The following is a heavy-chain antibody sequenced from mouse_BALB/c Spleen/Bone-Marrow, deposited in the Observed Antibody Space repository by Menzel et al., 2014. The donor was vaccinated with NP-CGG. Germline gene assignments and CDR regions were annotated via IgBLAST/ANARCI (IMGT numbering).Heavy chain of an antibody. CDR3: ARDTIGTTWFAY. D-gene: IGHD2-14*01. Sequence: EVMLVESGGGLVKPGGSLKLSCAASGFTFSDYYMYWVRQTPEKRLEWVATISDGGSYTYYPDSVKGRFTISRDNAKNNLYLQMSGLKSEDTAMYYCARDTIGTTWFAYWGQGTLVTVSA. J-gene: IGHJ3*01. V-gene: IGHV5-4*02. CDR1: GFTFSDYY. CDR2: ISDGGSYT.